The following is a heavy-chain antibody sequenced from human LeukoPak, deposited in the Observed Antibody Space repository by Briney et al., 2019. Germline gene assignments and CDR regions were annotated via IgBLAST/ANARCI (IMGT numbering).Heavy chain of an antibody. D-gene: IGHD6-13*01. CDR2: ISGSGGST. J-gene: IGHJ4*02. V-gene: IGHV3-23*01. CDR3: AKDLSSRGGYFDY. CDR1: GFTFSSYA. Sequence: GGSLRLSCAASGFTFSSYAMSWVRQAPGKGLEWVSAISGSGGSTYYADSVKGRFTISRDNPKNTLYLQMNSLRAEDTAVYYCAKDLSSRGGYFDYWGQGTLVTVSS.